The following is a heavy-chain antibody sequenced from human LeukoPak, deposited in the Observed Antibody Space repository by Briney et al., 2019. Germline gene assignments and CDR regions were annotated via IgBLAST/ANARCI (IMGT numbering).Heavy chain of an antibody. CDR1: GYTFIDSY. Sequence: GASVKVSCKASGYTFIDSYFHWGRQAPGQGLEWMGWINPNSGGTNYAQKFQGRVTMTRDTSISTAYMELSRLRSDDTAVYYCARRITMVRGVIYNWFDPWGQGTLVTVSS. V-gene: IGHV1-2*02. CDR2: INPNSGGT. J-gene: IGHJ5*02. D-gene: IGHD3-10*01. CDR3: ARRITMVRGVIYNWFDP.